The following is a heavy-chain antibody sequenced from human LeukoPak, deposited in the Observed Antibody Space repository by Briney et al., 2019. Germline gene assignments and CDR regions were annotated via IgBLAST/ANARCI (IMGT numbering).Heavy chain of an antibody. D-gene: IGHD4-17*01. CDR1: GGSISSSSYY. CDR3: ARQTVTTTYFDY. CDR2: IYYSGST. J-gene: IGHJ4*02. Sequence: TSETLSLTCTVSGGSISSSSYYWGWIRQPPGKGLEWIGSIYYSGSTYYNPSLKGRVTISVDTSKNQFSLKLSSVTAADTAVYYCARQTVTTTYFDYWGQGTLVTVSS. V-gene: IGHV4-39*01.